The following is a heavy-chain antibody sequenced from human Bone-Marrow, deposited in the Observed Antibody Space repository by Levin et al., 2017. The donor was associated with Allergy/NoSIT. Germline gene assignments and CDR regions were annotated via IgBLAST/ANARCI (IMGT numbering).Heavy chain of an antibody. J-gene: IGHJ6*02. CDR3: ARAYNYYPYYYGMDV. D-gene: IGHD3-10*01. Sequence: GGSLRLSCAASGFTFSSYAMHWVRQAPGKGLEWVAVISYDGSNKYYADSVKGRFTISRDNSKNTLYLQMNSLRAEDTAVYYCARAYNYYPYYYGMDVWGQGTTVTVSS. V-gene: IGHV3-30-3*01. CDR2: ISYDGSNK. CDR1: GFTFSSYA.